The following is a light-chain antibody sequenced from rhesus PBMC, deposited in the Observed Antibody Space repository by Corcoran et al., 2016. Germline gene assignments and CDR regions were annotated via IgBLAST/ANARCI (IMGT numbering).Light chain of an antibody. J-gene: IGKJ4*01. CDR3: QQPTSHPLT. V-gene: IGKV1-44*03. Sequence: DIQMTQSPSSLSAFAGDRVTITCRASQAISSYLAWYQQKPGKVPNRLIYAASALQSGVPSRFSGSGSGTDFTLTIRSLPPEDFATYYCQQPTSHPLTFGGGTKVELK. CDR1: QAISSY. CDR2: AAS.